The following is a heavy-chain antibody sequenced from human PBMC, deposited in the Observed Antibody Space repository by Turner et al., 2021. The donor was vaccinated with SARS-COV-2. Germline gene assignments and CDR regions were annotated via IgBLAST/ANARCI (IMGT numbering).Heavy chain of an antibody. D-gene: IGHD6-13*01. CDR1: GFTFRSYW. Sequence: EVQLVESGGGLVQPGGSLRPPCAASGFTFRSYWMHWVRQAPGKGLVWVSRINSDGSSTSYADSVKGRFTISRDNAKNTLYLQMNSLRAEDTAVYYCARVGIAAAGPTFYYYYYGMDVWGQGTTVTVSS. V-gene: IGHV3-74*01. J-gene: IGHJ6*02. CDR3: ARVGIAAAGPTFYYYYYGMDV. CDR2: INSDGSST.